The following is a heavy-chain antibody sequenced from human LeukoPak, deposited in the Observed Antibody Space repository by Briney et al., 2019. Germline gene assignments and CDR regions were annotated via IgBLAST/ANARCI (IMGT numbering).Heavy chain of an antibody. V-gene: IGHV1-69*13. J-gene: IGHJ6*02. D-gene: IGHD2-2*01. CDR2: IIPIFGTT. CDR1: GGTLSSYA. Sequence: SVKVSCKASGGTLSSYAVSRGPQAPGQGLEWMGGIIPIFGTTKYSQKFQGRVTITAAESTGTAFMDLNSLTSDDTAVYYSASPYGGSANCQWGAYCYDGMAGWGQGTTVTVSS. CDR3: ASPYGGSANCQWGAYCYDGMAG.